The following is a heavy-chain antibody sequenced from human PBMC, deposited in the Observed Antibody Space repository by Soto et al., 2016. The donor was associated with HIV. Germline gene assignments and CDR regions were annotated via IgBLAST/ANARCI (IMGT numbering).Heavy chain of an antibody. D-gene: IGHD3-22*01. CDR2: ISSSGDST. J-gene: IGHJ3*02. CDR1: GFTFSSYA. V-gene: IGHV3-23*01. CDR3: AKGRAYYFDSSGYWGGDAFDI. Sequence: EVQLLESGGGLVQPGGSLRLSCAASGFTFSSYALSWVRQSLGKGLEWVSTISSSGDSTYYADSVKGRFTISRDNSKNTLYLQMNSLRAEDTAVYYCAKGRAYYFDSSGYWGGDAFDIWGPRGQRSPSLQ.